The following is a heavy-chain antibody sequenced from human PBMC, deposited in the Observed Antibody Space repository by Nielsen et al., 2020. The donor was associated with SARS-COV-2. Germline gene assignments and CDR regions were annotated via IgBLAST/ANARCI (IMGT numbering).Heavy chain of an antibody. CDR1: GFSFNTYS. V-gene: IGHV3-48*04. CDR2: ISGGSATI. D-gene: IGHD6-13*01. J-gene: IGHJ6*02. Sequence: GESLKISCVASGFSFNTYSMNWVRQAPGKGLEWVAYISGGSATIYYADSVKGRFTISRVNVKNSLYLQLSSLSAEDTAVYYCAGSPFHRSSWYGMDVWGQGTTVTVSS. CDR3: AGSPFHRSSWYGMDV.